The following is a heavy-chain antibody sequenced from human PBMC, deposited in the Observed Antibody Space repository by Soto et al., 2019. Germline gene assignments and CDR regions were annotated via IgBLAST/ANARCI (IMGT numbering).Heavy chain of an antibody. J-gene: IGHJ4*02. CDR3: DRGCNPYHNATSGPGTFDK. D-gene: IGHD1-26*01. Sequence: QVQLQESGPGLVKPSQTLSLTCTVSGDSVSGGDSYWSWIRQPPGKALEWIGYTSFSGYTSYTPSLKIRGTISVDMSKYQFSLRLTSVNAADTAIYYCDRGCNPYHNATSGPGTFDKWGQGTRVSVSS. CDR1: GDSVSGGDSY. CDR2: TSFSGYT. V-gene: IGHV4-30-4*01.